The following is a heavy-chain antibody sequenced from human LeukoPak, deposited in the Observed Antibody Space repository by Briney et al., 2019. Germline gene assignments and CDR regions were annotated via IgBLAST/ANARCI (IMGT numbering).Heavy chain of an antibody. V-gene: IGHV3-7*01. Sequence: HPGGSLRLSCAASGFSFSSYWMSWVRQAPGKGLEWVANIKQDGSEKYYVDSVKGRFTIYRDNAKSSLYLQVNSLRVEDTAVYYCARVDRVDIVVTFGASGIDFWGQGTLVTVSS. J-gene: IGHJ4*02. CDR1: GFSFSSYW. CDR2: IKQDGSEK. CDR3: ARVDRVDIVVTFGASGIDF. D-gene: IGHD5-12*01.